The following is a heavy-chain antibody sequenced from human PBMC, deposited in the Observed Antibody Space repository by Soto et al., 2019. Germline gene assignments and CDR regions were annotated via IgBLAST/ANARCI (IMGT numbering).Heavy chain of an antibody. V-gene: IGHV3-48*01. CDR2: ISSSSSTI. CDR3: ARDVSGSSIAAPYFDY. CDR1: GFIFSSYA. Sequence: EVQLVESGGGLVQPGGSLRLSCAASGFIFSSYAMNWVRQAPGKGLVWVSYISSSSSTIYYADPVKGRFTISRGNAKTSLYLQMSSLTAEDTAVYYCARDVSGSSIAAPYFDYWGQGTLVTVSS. D-gene: IGHD6-6*01. J-gene: IGHJ4*02.